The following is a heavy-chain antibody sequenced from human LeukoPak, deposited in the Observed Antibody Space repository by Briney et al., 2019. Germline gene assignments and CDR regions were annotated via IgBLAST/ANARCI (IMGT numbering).Heavy chain of an antibody. Sequence: GGSLRLSCAASGFTFSSYAMSWVRQAPGKGLEWVSAISGSGGSTYYADSVKGRFTISRDNSKNTLYLQMNSLRAEDTAVYYCAKDGYCSGGSCYFDLDYWGQGTLVTVSS. J-gene: IGHJ4*02. CDR1: GFTFSSYA. CDR2: ISGSGGST. CDR3: AKDGYCSGGSCYFDLDY. D-gene: IGHD2-15*01. V-gene: IGHV3-23*01.